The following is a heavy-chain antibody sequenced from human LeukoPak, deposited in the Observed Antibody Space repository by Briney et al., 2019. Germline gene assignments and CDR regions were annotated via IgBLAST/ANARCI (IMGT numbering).Heavy chain of an antibody. J-gene: IGHJ3*01. CDR3: AKDLALAGTGGGFDA. V-gene: IGHV3-23*01. CDR2: ISGDGDKA. Sequence: GGSLRLSCAASGFTFTTYAINWVRQAPGKGLHSVSGISGDGDKAYYADSVNGRFTISRDNSRNTVSLHMSSLRAEDTALYYCAKDLALAGTGGGFDAWGQGTRVAVSS. CDR1: GFTFTTYA. D-gene: IGHD6-19*01.